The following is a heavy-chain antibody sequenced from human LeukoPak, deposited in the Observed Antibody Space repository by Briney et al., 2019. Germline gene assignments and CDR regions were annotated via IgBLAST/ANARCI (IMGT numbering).Heavy chain of an antibody. V-gene: IGHV1-18*01. J-gene: IGHJ4*02. CDR3: ARDLPYGGNSPPDY. CDR1: GYTFTIYG. D-gene: IGHD4-23*01. CDR2: ISAYNGNT. Sequence: ASVTVSCKASGYTFTIYGISWVRQAPGQGREGMGWISAYNGNTNYAQKLQGRVTMTTDTSTSTAYMELRSLRSDDTAVYYCARDLPYGGNSPPDYWGQGTLVTVSS.